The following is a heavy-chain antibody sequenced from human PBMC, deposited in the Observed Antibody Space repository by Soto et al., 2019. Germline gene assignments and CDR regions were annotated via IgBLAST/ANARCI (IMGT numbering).Heavy chain of an antibody. V-gene: IGHV1-24*01. CDR1: GYTLTELS. CDR3: ATTLGLEWFRDAFDI. D-gene: IGHD3-3*01. J-gene: IGHJ3*02. Sequence: ASVKVSCKVSGYTLTELSMHWVRQAPGKGLEWMGGFDPEDGETIYAQKFQGRVTMTEDTSTDTAYMELSSLRSEDTAVYYCATTLGLEWFRDAFDIWGQGTMVTVS. CDR2: FDPEDGET.